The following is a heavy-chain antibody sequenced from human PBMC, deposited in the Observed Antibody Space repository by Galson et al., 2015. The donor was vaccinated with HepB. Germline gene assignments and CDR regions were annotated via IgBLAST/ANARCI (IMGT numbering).Heavy chain of an antibody. J-gene: IGHJ4*02. D-gene: IGHD5-24*01. CDR3: ARGVRWLEAVDY. V-gene: IGHV1-8*01. Sequence: CKASGYTFTSYDINWVRQATGQGLEWMGWMNPNSGNTGYAQKFQGRVTMTRNTSISTAYMELSSLRSEDTAVYYCARGVRWLEAVDYWGQGTLVTVSS. CDR1: GYTFTSYD. CDR2: MNPNSGNT.